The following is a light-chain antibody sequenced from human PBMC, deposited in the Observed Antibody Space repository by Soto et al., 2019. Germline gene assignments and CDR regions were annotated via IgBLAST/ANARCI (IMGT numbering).Light chain of an antibody. CDR3: SSYTSSSSPWV. Sequence: QSALTQPASVSGSPGQSTTISCTGTSSDVGGYNYVSWYQQHPGKAPKLMIYDVSNRPSGVSNRFSGSKSGNTASLTISGLQAEDEADYYCSSYTSSSSPWVFGGGTQLTVL. CDR2: DVS. CDR1: SSDVGGYNY. V-gene: IGLV2-14*01. J-gene: IGLJ3*02.